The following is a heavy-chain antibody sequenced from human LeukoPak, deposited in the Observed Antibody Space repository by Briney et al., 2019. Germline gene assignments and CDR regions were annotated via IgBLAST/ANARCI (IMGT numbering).Heavy chain of an antibody. CDR1: GFTFSTYN. CDR3: ARKEWELPGVFDY. D-gene: IGHD1-26*01. J-gene: IGHJ4*02. CDR2: ISSSGSTI. Sequence: GGSLRLSCVGSGFTFSTYNMNWFRQAPGKGLEWVSYISSSGSTIYYADSVKGRFTISRDNAKNSLYLQMNSLRAENTAVYYCARKEWELPGVFDYWGQGTLVTVSS. V-gene: IGHV3-48*03.